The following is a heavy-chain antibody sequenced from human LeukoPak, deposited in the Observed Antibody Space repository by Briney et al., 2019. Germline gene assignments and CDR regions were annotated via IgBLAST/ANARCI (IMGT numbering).Heavy chain of an antibody. CDR3: ARHGNWNPFDY. CDR2: ISYSGST. J-gene: IGHJ4*02. V-gene: IGHV4-59*08. D-gene: IGHD1-20*01. Sequence: SETLSLTCSVSGGSISSYYWSWIRQPPGKGLEWIGYISYSGSTNYNPSLKSRVTMSVDTSNNQFSLILISVTAADTAVYYCARHGNWNPFDYWGQGTLVTVSS. CDR1: GGSISSYY.